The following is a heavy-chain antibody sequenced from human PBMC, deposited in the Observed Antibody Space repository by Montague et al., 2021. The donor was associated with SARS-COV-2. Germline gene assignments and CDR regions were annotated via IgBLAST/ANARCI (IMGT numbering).Heavy chain of an antibody. D-gene: IGHD5-12*01. V-gene: IGHV4-61*02. Sequence: TLSLTCTVSGGSISSGSYYWSWIRQPAGKGLEWIGRIYTSGSTNYNLSLKSRVTISGDTSKNQFSLKLISVTAAATAVYYCATARPPVATTFYYYSYGMDVWGQGTMVTVSS. CDR2: IYTSGST. CDR1: GGSISSGSYY. J-gene: IGHJ6*02. CDR3: ATARPPVATTFYYYSYGMDV.